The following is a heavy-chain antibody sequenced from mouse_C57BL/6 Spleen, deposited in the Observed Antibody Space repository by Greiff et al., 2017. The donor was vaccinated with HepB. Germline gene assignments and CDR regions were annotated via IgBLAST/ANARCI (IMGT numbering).Heavy chain of an antibody. CDR3: ARSPDSSGYVAWFAY. J-gene: IGHJ3*01. V-gene: IGHV1-7*01. CDR2: INPSSGYT. CDR1: GYTFTSYW. Sequence: QVHVKQSGAELAKPGASVKLSCKASGYTFTSYWMHWVKQRPGQGLEWIGYINPSSGYTKYNQKFKDKATLTADKSSSTAYMQLSSLTYEDSAVYYCARSPDSSGYVAWFAYWGQGTLVTVSA. D-gene: IGHD3-2*02.